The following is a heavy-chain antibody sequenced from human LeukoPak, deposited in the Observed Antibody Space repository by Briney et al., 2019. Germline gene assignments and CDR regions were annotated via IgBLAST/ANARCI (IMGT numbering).Heavy chain of an antibody. CDR2: IYYSGST. J-gene: IGHJ3*02. D-gene: IGHD3-3*01. CDR3: ARVDYDFWSGTPQAFDI. V-gene: IGHV4-30-4*07. CDR1: GGSISSGGYS. Sequence: PSETLSLTCTVSGGSISSGGYSWSWIRQPPGKGLEWIGYIYYSGSTYYNPSLKSRVTISVDTSKNQFSLKLSSVTAADTAVYYCARVDYDFWSGTPQAFDIWGQGTMVTVSS.